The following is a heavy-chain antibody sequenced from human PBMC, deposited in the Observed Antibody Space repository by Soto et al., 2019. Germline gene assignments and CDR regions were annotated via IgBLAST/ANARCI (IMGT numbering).Heavy chain of an antibody. D-gene: IGHD5-12*01. V-gene: IGHV1-18*01. CDR1: GYTFTSYG. J-gene: IGHJ3*02. CDR2: ISAYNGNT. Sequence: QVQLVQSGAEVKKPGASVKVSCKASGYTFTSYGISWVRQAPGQGLEWMGWISAYNGNTNYAQKLQGRVTMTTDTATSTAYMELRSLRSDDTAVYYCAQLGYSGYDLAPDAFDIWGQGTMVTVSS. CDR3: AQLGYSGYDLAPDAFDI.